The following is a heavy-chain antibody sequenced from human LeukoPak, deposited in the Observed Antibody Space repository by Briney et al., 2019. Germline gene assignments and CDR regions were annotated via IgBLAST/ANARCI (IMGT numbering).Heavy chain of an antibody. CDR3: ARDMGYSSSWYLGY. Sequence: SETLSLTCTVSGGSISSYYWSWIRQPPGKGLEWIGYIYYSRSTNYNPSLKSRVTISVDTSKNQFSLKLSSVTAADTAVYYCARDMGYSSSWYLGYWGQGTLVTVSS. V-gene: IGHV4-59*01. CDR2: IYYSRST. J-gene: IGHJ4*02. CDR1: GGSISSYY. D-gene: IGHD6-13*01.